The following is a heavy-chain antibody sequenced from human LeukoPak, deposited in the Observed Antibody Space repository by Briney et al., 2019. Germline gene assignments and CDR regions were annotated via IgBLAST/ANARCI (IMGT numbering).Heavy chain of an antibody. V-gene: IGHV3-23*01. Sequence: GGSLRLSCAASGFIFSNYAMGWGRQAPGKGLEWVSSITGSGGNTYYADSVKGRFTFSRDNSKNTLHLRMNSLRAEDTAVYYCVRGLDYFDYWGQGTLVTVSS. J-gene: IGHJ4*02. CDR1: GFIFSNYA. CDR2: ITGSGGNT. CDR3: VRGLDYFDY. D-gene: IGHD6-6*01.